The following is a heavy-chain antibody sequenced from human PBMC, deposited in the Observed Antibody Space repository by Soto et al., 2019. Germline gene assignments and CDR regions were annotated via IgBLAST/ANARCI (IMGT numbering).Heavy chain of an antibody. Sequence: SETLSLTCTVSGGSINSRSYCWGWIRRPPGKGLEWIGTIYYNGNTYYNPSLKSRVTVSVDTSKNQFSLNLNSVTAADTAFYYCAPKYRFSFNNWAKGTLVTV. CDR3: APKYRFSFNN. CDR1: GGSINSRSYC. CDR2: IYYNGNT. J-gene: IGHJ4*02. D-gene: IGHD2-2*02. V-gene: IGHV4-39*01.